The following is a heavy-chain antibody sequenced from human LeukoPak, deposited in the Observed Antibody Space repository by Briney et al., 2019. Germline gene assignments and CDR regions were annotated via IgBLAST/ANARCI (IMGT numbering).Heavy chain of an antibody. D-gene: IGHD1-26*01. CDR2: IKQDGSEK. CDR3: ARVQWELRGVGSYFEY. Sequence: PGGSLRLSCVVSGFTFSSYWMSWVRQAPGKWLEWVANIKQDGSEKYYVDSVKGRFTMSRDNAKNSLYLQMNSLRAEDTAVYYCARVQWELRGVGSYFEYWGQGALVTVSS. CDR1: GFTFSSYW. V-gene: IGHV3-7*01. J-gene: IGHJ4*02.